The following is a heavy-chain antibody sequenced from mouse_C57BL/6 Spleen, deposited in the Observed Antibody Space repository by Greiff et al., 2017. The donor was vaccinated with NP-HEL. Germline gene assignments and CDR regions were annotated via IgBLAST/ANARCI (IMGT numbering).Heavy chain of an antibody. CDR2: FYPGSGSI. CDR1: GYTFTEYT. J-gene: IGHJ2*01. D-gene: IGHD2-5*01. V-gene: IGHV1-62-2*01. CDR3: ARHEERAYSNYVPYFDY. Sequence: VQLQQSGAELVKPGASVKLSCKASGYTFTEYTIHWVKQRSGQGLEWIGWFYPGSGSIKYNEKFKDKATLTAAKSSSTCYIELSRLTSEDSAVYFCARHEERAYSNYVPYFDYWGQGTTLTVSS.